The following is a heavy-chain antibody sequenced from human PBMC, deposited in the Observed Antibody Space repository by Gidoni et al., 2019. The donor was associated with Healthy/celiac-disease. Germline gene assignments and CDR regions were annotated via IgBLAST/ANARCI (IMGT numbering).Heavy chain of an antibody. CDR2: IYTSGST. V-gene: IGHV4-4*07. Sequence: QVQLQESGPGLVKPSATLSLTCTVSGSSISSYYWSWIRQPAGKGLEWIGRIYTSGSTNYNPSLKSRVTMSVDTSKNQFSLKLSSVTAADTAVYYCARDRAAAGNNWFDPWGQGTLVTVSS. CDR3: ARDRAAAGNNWFDP. J-gene: IGHJ5*02. CDR1: GSSISSYY. D-gene: IGHD6-13*01.